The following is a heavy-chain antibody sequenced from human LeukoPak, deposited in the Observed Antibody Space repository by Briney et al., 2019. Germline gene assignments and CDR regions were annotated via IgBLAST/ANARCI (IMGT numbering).Heavy chain of an antibody. Sequence: SETLSLTCTVSGGSISTYYWNWIRQPPGKGLEWIAYVDYRGSTTYNPSLRSRVTISVDTSRNQFSLKLSSVTAADTAVYYCARSRSGYSYDHAAFEIWGQGTMVTVSS. V-gene: IGHV4-59*01. CDR1: GGSISTYY. J-gene: IGHJ3*02. D-gene: IGHD5-18*01. CDR2: VDYRGST. CDR3: ARSRSGYSYDHAAFEI.